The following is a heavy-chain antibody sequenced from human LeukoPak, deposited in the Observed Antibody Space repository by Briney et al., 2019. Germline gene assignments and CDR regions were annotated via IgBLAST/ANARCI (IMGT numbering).Heavy chain of an antibody. D-gene: IGHD3-22*01. Sequence: GGSLRLSCAASGFTFSSYGMSWVRQAPGKGLGWVSAISGSGGSTYYADSVKGRFTISRDNAKNSLYLQMNSLRAEDTALYYCAKDFYYDSSGYYSVHFDYWGQGTLVTVSS. CDR1: GFTFSSYG. CDR2: ISGSGGST. CDR3: AKDFYYDSSGYYSVHFDY. V-gene: IGHV3-23*01. J-gene: IGHJ4*02.